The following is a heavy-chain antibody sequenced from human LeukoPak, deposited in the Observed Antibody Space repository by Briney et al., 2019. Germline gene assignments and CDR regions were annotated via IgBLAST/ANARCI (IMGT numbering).Heavy chain of an antibody. CDR1: GFTFSDYY. CDR2: ISYDGGTI. V-gene: IGHV3-11*04. Sequence: GGSLRLSCAASGFTFSDYYISWIRLAPGKGPEWVSYISYDGGTIHYADSVKGRFTISRDNAKNSVYLQMDSLRDDGTGVYYCAKAGHQGPDDYWGQGTLVTVSS. CDR3: AKAGHQGPDDY. J-gene: IGHJ4*02.